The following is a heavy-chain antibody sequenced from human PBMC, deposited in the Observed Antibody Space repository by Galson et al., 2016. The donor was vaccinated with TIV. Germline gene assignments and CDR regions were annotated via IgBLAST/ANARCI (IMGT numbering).Heavy chain of an antibody. CDR3: ARVRCWMGTWNALGGDY. CDR2: MNPSNGNT. Sequence: SVKVSCKASGYTFSSYDINWVRKATGQGLEWVGWMNPSNGNTGLAQSFQGRVTMTRATSMNTAYMELNSLGSVDTAVYYCARVRCWMGTWNALGGDYWGQGTLVSVSS. V-gene: IGHV1-8*01. J-gene: IGHJ4*02. D-gene: IGHD1-1*01. CDR1: GYTFSSYD.